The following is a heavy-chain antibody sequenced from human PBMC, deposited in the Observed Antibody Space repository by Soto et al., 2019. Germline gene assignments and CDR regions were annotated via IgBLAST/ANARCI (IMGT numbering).Heavy chain of an antibody. CDR3: ARGIWFGEMPNWFDP. CDR1: GGSITDYS. CDR2: IYHSGST. D-gene: IGHD3-10*01. V-gene: IGHV4-30-2*01. Sequence: SETLSLTCTVSGGSITDYSWSWIRQPPGKGLEWIGYIYHSGSTYYNPSLKSRVTISVDRSKNQFSLKLSSVTAADTAVYYCARGIWFGEMPNWFDPWGQGTLVTVSS. J-gene: IGHJ5*02.